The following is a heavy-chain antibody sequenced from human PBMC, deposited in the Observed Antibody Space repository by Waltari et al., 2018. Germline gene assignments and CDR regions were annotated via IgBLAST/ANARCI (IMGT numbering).Heavy chain of an antibody. V-gene: IGHV4-59*01. CDR1: GGALRNYY. D-gene: IGHD3-10*01. CDR2: IHHSGST. Sequence: QVQLQASGPGLVKPSETMTLICTVSGGALRNYYCSWIRQSPGKGLEWIGNIHHSGSTNYNPSLKSRVTISVDTSKKQFSLRLSSVSAADTAVYYCARDATAGYNWFDPWGQGTLVTVSS. CDR3: ARDATAGYNWFDP. J-gene: IGHJ5*02.